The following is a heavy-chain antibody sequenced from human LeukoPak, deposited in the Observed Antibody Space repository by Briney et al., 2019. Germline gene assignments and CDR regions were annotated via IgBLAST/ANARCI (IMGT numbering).Heavy chain of an antibody. CDR3: ARGPRYISGRYAESFSIDY. J-gene: IGHJ4*02. CDR1: GYSFNGYY. Sequence: ASVKVSCTASGYSFNGYYLHWLRQAPGQAVEWMGWINPDTGGTNYVHKFQGRVTMTRDTSISAAYMELSSLRSGDTAIYYCARGPRYISGRYAESFSIDYWGQGTLVTVSS. V-gene: IGHV1-2*02. CDR2: INPDTGGT. D-gene: IGHD6-19*01.